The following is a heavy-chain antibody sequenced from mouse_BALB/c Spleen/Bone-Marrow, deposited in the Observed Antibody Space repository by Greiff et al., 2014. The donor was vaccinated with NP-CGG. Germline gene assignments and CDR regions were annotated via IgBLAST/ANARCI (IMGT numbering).Heavy chain of an antibody. CDR1: GFAFSRYD. V-gene: IGHV5-12-1*01. CDR3: VRHKNYYAMDY. J-gene: IGHJ4*01. Sequence: EVQGVESGGGLVKPGGSLKLSCAASGFAFSRYDMSWVRQTPEKRLEWVAYITNGGDNTYYPDTVKGRFTISRDNAKNTLYLQMSSLKSEDTAMYYCVRHKNYYAMDYWRQGTSVTVSS. CDR2: ITNGGDNT.